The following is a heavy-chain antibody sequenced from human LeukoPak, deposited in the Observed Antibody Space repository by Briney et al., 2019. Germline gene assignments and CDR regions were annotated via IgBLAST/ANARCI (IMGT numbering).Heavy chain of an antibody. CDR1: GFTFSSYW. CDR2: IKQDGSEK. J-gene: IGHJ4*02. V-gene: IGHV3-7*01. CDR3: ARSLTTLTYEGY. D-gene: IGHD1-1*01. Sequence: GGSLRLSCAASGFTFSSYWMSWVRQAPGKGLEWVASIKQDGSEKHYVDSVKGRFTISRDNAKNSLYLQMNSLRAEDTAIYYCARSLTTLTYEGYWGQGTLVTVSS.